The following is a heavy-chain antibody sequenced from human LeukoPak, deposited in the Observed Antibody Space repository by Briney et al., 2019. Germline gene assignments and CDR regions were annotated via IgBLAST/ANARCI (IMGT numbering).Heavy chain of an antibody. CDR1: GFTFSSYW. CDR3: ARDKSQPDSSSWYGNFQH. CDR2: INTDGSST. Sequence: PGGSLRLSCAASGFTFSSYWMHWVRQAPGKGLVWVSRINTDGSSTSYADSVKGRFTISRDNSKNTLYLQMNSLRAEDTAVYYCARDKSQPDSSSWYGNFQHWGQGTLVTVSS. J-gene: IGHJ1*01. D-gene: IGHD6-13*01. V-gene: IGHV3-74*01.